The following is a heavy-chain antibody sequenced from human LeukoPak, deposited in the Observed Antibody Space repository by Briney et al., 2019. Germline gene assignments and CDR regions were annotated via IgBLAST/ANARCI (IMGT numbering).Heavy chain of an antibody. CDR1: GYTFTSYG. V-gene: IGHV1-18*01. CDR2: ISAYNGNT. D-gene: IGHD5-18*01. CDR3: ARDLARSPIQLWQPDFDY. Sequence: ASVKVSCKASGYTFTSYGISWVRQAPGQGLEWMGWISAYNGNTNYAQKLQGRVTMTTDTFTSTAYMELRSLRSDDTAVYYCARDLARSPIQLWQPDFDYWGQGTLVTVSS. J-gene: IGHJ4*02.